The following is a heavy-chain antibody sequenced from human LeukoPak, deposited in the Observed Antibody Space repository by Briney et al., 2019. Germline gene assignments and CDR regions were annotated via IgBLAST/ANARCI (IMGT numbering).Heavy chain of an antibody. CDR1: GGSFSGYY. J-gene: IGHJ4*02. CDR3: ARGDLQSIAVAGRRYFDY. Sequence: SETLSLTCAVYGGSFSGYYWSWIRQPPGKGLEWIGEINHSGSTNYNPSLKSRVTISVDTSKNQFSLKLSSVTAADTAVYYCARGDLQSIAVAGRRYFDYRGQGTLVTVSS. CDR2: INHSGST. V-gene: IGHV4-34*01. D-gene: IGHD6-19*01.